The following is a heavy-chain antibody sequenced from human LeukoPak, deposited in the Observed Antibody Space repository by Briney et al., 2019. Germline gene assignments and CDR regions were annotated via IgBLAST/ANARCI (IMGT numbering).Heavy chain of an antibody. J-gene: IGHJ6*02. CDR1: GGSISSYY. D-gene: IGHD3-22*01. CDR2: IYYSGST. V-gene: IGHV4-59*01. Sequence: SETLSLTCTVSGGSISSYYWSWMRQPPGKGLEWVGYIYYSGSTHYNPSLKGRATISVDTSQNQFSLKLRSVTAADTAVYYCARSFDSRGYYYYGMDVWGQGTTVTVSS. CDR3: ARSFDSRGYYYYGMDV.